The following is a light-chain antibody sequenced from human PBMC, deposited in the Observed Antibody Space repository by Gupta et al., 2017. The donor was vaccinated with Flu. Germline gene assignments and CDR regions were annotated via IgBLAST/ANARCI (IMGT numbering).Light chain of an antibody. CDR1: QSISASY. Sequence: EIVLTQSPGTLSLSPGERATISCRASQSISASYLAWYQQKPGQAPRLLIYGASNRATGIPDRCSGSESGTDFTLTIRRLEPEDFAVYYCRQYAGSQWTFGQGTKVEIK. CDR2: GAS. J-gene: IGKJ1*01. V-gene: IGKV3-20*01. CDR3: RQYAGSQWT.